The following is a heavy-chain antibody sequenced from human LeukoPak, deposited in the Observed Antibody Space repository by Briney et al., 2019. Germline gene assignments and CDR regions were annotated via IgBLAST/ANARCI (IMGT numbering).Heavy chain of an antibody. Sequence: GGSLRLSCAASGFTFSSYAMSWVRQAPGKGLEWVSAISGSGGSTYYADSVKGRFTISRDNSKNTLYLQMNSLRAEDTAVYYCAKPSPLLYYYDSSGYDYWGQGTLVTVSS. V-gene: IGHV3-23*01. D-gene: IGHD3-22*01. CDR3: AKPSPLLYYYDSSGYDY. CDR2: ISGSGGST. CDR1: GFTFSSYA. J-gene: IGHJ4*02.